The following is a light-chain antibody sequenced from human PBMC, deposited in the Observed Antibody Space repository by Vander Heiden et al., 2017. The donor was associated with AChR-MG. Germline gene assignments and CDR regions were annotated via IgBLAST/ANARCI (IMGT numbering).Light chain of an antibody. CDR2: DDS. CDR3: QVWDSIINHVV. V-gene: IGLV3-21*02. CDR1: DIGSKV. J-gene: IGLJ3*02. Sequence: GNDIGSKVVHWYQQKPGQAPVVVIYDDSDRPSGIPERFSGSNSGATATLTISRVEAGDEATYDCQVWDSIINHVVCGRGTRLTVL.